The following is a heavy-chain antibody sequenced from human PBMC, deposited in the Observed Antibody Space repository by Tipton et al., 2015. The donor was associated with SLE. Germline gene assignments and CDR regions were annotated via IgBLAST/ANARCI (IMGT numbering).Heavy chain of an antibody. J-gene: IGHJ3*02. D-gene: IGHD6-13*01. V-gene: IGHV4-59*11. Sequence: TLSLTCTVSGGSISSHYWSWIRQPPEKGLEWIGYIYYSGSTNYNPSLKSRVTISVDTSKNQFSLKLSSVTAADTAVYYCARGGRAPLRSSWSNAFDIWGQGTMVSVSS. CDR3: ARGGRAPLRSSWSNAFDI. CDR1: GGSISSHY. CDR2: IYYSGST.